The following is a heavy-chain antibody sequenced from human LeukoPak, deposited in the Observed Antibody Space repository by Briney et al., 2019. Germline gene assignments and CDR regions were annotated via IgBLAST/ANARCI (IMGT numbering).Heavy chain of an antibody. V-gene: IGHV1-2*04. CDR2: MNPNSGGT. CDR1: GYTFTSYD. J-gene: IGHJ4*02. D-gene: IGHD6-19*01. CDR3: ARGGSSGWYHYFDY. Sequence: GASVKVSCKASGYTFTSYDINWVRQATGQGLEWMGWMNPNSGGTNYAQKFQGWVTMTRDTSISTAYMELSRLRSDDTAVYYCARGGSSGWYHYFDYWGQGTLVTVSS.